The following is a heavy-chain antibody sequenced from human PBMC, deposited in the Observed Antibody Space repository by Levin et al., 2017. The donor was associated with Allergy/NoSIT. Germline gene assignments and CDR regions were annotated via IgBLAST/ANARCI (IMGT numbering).Heavy chain of an antibody. Sequence: PAGGSLRLSCAASGFTFSSFAMSWVRQTPGKGLEWVSAISAGGGSTYYADSVKGRFTISRDNSKNTLYLQINSLRAEDTAVYYCAKDIAVAVRYFDYWGQGTLVTVSS. CDR3: AKDIAVAVRYFDY. CDR2: ISAGGGST. J-gene: IGHJ4*02. CDR1: GFTFSSFA. D-gene: IGHD6-19*01. V-gene: IGHV3-23*01.